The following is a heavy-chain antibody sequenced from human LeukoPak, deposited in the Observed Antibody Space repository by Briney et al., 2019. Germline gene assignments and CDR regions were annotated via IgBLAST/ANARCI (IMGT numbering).Heavy chain of an antibody. V-gene: IGHV4-59*12. CDR1: GGSISSYY. CDR3: ARDGQAPGTDAFDI. Sequence: SETLSLTCTVSGGSISSYYWSWIRQPPGKGLEWIGYIYYSGSTNYNPSLKSRVTISVDTSKNQFSLKLSSVTAADTAVYYCARDGQAPGTDAFDIWGQGTMVTVSS. J-gene: IGHJ3*02. CDR2: IYYSGST.